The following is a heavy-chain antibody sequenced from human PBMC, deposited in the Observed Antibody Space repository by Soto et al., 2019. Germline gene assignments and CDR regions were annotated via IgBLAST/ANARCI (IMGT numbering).Heavy chain of an antibody. V-gene: IGHV3-23*01. Sequence: PGASLRLSCAASGFTFSSYAMSWVRQAPGKGLEWVSGISGSGGSTYYADSVKGRFTISRDDSKNTLYLQMNSLRAEDTAIFYCARDPFGYYVNYFDNWGQGTLVTVSS. D-gene: IGHD1-26*01. J-gene: IGHJ4*02. CDR2: ISGSGGST. CDR1: GFTFSSYA. CDR3: ARDPFGYYVNYFDN.